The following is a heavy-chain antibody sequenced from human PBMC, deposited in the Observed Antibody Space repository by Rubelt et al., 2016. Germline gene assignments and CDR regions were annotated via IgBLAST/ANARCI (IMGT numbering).Heavy chain of an antibody. D-gene: IGHD6-13*01. CDR2: IIPIFGTA. Sequence: QVQPVQSGAEVKKPGSSVKVSCKASGGTFSSYAISWVRQAPGQGLEWMGGIIPIFGTANYAQKFQGRVTITADESTSTAYMELSSLRSEDPAVYYCARGGAAAADDNDAFDIWGQGTMVTVSS. CDR1: GGTFSSYA. V-gene: IGHV1-69*01. CDR3: ARGGAAAADDNDAFDI. J-gene: IGHJ3*02.